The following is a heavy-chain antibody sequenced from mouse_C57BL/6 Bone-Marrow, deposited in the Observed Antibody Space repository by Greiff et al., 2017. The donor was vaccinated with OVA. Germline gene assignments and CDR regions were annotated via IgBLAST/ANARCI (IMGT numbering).Heavy chain of an antibody. CDR2: INPGSGGT. J-gene: IGHJ4*01. CDR1: GYAFTNYL. V-gene: IGHV1-54*01. D-gene: IGHD1-1*01. CDR3: ARSLYYYGSSPYYAMDY. Sequence: VQLQQSGAELVRPGTSVKVSCKASGYAFTNYLIEWVKQRPGQGLEWIGVINPGSGGTNYNEKFKGKATLTADKSSSTAYMQLSSLTSEDSAVYFCARSLYYYGSSPYYAMDYWGQGISVTVSS.